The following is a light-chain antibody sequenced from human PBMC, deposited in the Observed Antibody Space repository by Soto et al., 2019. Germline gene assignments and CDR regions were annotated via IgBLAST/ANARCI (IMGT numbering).Light chain of an antibody. V-gene: IGKV3-20*01. Sequence: ETVMTQSPDPMAVSAGATATLSCRASQSLGGNLAWYQPKPGQGNRLLIFRASSRATGVPARFSASGSGTDFTLTISRLEPEEFAVYYCQKYGSSPPTVGQGTKVVIK. J-gene: IGKJ1*01. CDR1: QSLGGN. CDR2: RAS. CDR3: QKYGSSPPT.